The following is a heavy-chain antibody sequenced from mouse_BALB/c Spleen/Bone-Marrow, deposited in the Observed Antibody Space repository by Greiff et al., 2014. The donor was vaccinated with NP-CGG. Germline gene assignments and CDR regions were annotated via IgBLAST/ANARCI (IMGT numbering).Heavy chain of an antibody. CDR2: IWAGGST. J-gene: IGHJ1*01. CDR1: GFSLTSYS. V-gene: IGHV2-9*02. Sequence: VQLQQSGPGLAAPSQSLSITCTVSGFSLTSYSVHWVRQPPGKGLEWLGVIWAGGSTNYNSALMSRLSISKDNSKSQVFLKMNSLQTDDTAMYYCARVYLWYFDVRGAGTTVTVSS. D-gene: IGHD2-3*01. CDR3: ARVYLWYFDV.